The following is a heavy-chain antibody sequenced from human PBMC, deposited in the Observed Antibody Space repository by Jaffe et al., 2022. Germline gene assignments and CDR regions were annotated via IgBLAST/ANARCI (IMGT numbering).Heavy chain of an antibody. CDR2: INPSGGST. Sequence: QVQLVQSGAEVKKPGASVKVSCKASGYTFTSYYMHWVRQAPGQGLEWMGIINPSGGSTSYAQKFQGRVTMTRDTSTSTVYMELSSLRSEDTAVYYCARVAGGMITFGGVIVFDYWGQGTLVTVSS. CDR1: GYTFTSYY. CDR3: ARVAGGMITFGGVIVFDY. D-gene: IGHD3-16*02. V-gene: IGHV1-46*03. J-gene: IGHJ4*02.